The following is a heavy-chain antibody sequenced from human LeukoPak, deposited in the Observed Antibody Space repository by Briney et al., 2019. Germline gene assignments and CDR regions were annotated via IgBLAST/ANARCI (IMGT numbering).Heavy chain of an antibody. V-gene: IGHV3-30-3*01. D-gene: IGHD2-15*01. CDR1: GFTFSSYA. Sequence: GGSLRLSCAASGFTFSSYAMHWVRQAPGKGLEWVAVISYDGSNKYYADSVKGRFTISRDNSKNTLYQQMNSLRAEDTAVYYCARGVVRHNWFDPGGEGTVVTVSA. CDR2: ISYDGSNK. CDR3: ARGVVRHNWFDP. J-gene: IGHJ5*02.